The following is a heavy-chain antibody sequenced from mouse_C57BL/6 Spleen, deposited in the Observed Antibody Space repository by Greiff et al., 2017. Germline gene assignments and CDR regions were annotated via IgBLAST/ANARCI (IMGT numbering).Heavy chain of an antibody. D-gene: IGHD2-4*01. J-gene: IGHJ4*01. V-gene: IGHV1-69*01. CDR2: IDPSDSYT. CDR1: GYTFTSYW. Sequence: QVQLQQPGAELVMPGASVKLSCKASGYTFTSYWMHWVKQRPGQGLEWIGKIDPSDSYTNYNQKFKGKSTLTVDKSSSTAYMQLSSLTSEDSAVYYCARGKIYYDFWGQGTSVTVSS. CDR3: ARGKIYYDF.